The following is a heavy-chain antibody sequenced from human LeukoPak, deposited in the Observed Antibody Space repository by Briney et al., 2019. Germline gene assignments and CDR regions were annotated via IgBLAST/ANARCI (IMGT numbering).Heavy chain of an antibody. CDR2: IYYSGST. V-gene: IGHV4-59*01. J-gene: IGHJ4*02. CDR3: ARGNGWYYY. D-gene: IGHD6-19*01. CDR1: GGSISSSY. Sequence: SETLSLTCTVSGGSISSSYWSWIRQPPGKGLEWIGYIYYSGSTNYNPSLKSRVTISVDTSKNQFSLKLTSETAADTAVYYCARGNGWYYYWGQGTLVTVSS.